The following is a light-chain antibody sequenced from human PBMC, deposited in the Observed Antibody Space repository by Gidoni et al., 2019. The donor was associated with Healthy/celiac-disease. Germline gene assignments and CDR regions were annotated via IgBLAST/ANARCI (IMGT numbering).Light chain of an antibody. J-gene: IGKJ5*01. Sequence: DIQMTQSPSTLSASVGDRVTITCRASQSISTWLAWYQQKPGKAPKLLIYKASSLESGVPSRFSGSGSGTEFTLTISSLQPDDCATYYCQQYNSYRITFGQGTRLEIK. CDR1: QSISTW. CDR3: QQYNSYRIT. V-gene: IGKV1-5*03. CDR2: KAS.